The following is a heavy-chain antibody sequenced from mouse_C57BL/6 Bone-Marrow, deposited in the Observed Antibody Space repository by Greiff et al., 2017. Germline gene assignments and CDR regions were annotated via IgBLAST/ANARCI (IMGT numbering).Heavy chain of an antibody. CDR2: ISNGGGST. Sequence: EVMLVESGGGLVQPGGSLKLSCAASGFTFSDYYMYWVRQTPEKRLEWVAYISNGGGSTYYPDTVKGRFTISRDNAKNTLYLQMSRLKSDDTAMYYCARLPYYGSSYDAMDYWGQGTSVTVSS. CDR1: GFTFSDYY. V-gene: IGHV5-12*01. CDR3: ARLPYYGSSYDAMDY. J-gene: IGHJ4*01. D-gene: IGHD1-1*01.